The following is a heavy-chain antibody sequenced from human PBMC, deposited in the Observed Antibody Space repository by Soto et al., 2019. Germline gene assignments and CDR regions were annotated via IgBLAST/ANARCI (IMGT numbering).Heavy chain of an antibody. CDR3: ARGGHIALVTDCFDS. CDR2: IHPSGGGS. Sequence: GASVKVSCKSSGYPFNTYYLHWVRQAPGQGLEWMGMIHPSGGGSTYAQKFLGRVTMTMDSSTSTVFMELTSLRSADTAVYYCARGGHIALVTDCFDSWGQGTLVTVSS. J-gene: IGHJ4*02. V-gene: IGHV1-46*02. D-gene: IGHD2-21*02. CDR1: GYPFNTYY.